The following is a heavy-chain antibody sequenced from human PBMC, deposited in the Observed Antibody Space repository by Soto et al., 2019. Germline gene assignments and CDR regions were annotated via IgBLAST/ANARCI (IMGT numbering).Heavy chain of an antibody. V-gene: IGHV3-30*18. Sequence: QVQLVESGGGVVQPGRSLRLSCAASGFTFSSYGMHWVRQAPGKGLEWVAVISYDGSNKYYADSVKGRFTISRDNSKNTLYLQMNSLRAEDTAVYYCAKVLWSHWVVVVAAAFDYWGQGTLVTVSS. J-gene: IGHJ4*02. CDR2: ISYDGSNK. D-gene: IGHD2-15*01. CDR1: GFTFSSYG. CDR3: AKVLWSHWVVVVAAAFDY.